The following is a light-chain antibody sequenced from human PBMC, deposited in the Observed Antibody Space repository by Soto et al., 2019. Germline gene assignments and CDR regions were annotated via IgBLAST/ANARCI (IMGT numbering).Light chain of an antibody. Sequence: EIVLTQSPATLSLSPGERATLSCRASQTLSSRHLAWYQQKPGQAPRLLIYGSSSRATDIPDRFSGSGSGTDFTLTISTLEPEDFAIYYCQQYGYSRTFGQGTKVDI. J-gene: IGKJ1*01. CDR1: QTLSSRH. CDR3: QQYGYSRT. V-gene: IGKV3-20*01. CDR2: GSS.